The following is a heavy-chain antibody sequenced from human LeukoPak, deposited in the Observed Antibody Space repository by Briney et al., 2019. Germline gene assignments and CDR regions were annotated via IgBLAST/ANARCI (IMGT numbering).Heavy chain of an antibody. CDR2: IYYSGST. J-gene: IGHJ6*02. D-gene: IGHD3-10*01. CDR1: GGSISSYY. Sequence: PSETLSLTCTVSGGSISSYYWSWIRQPPGKGLEWIGYIYYSGSTNYHPSLKSRVTISVDTSKNQFSLKLSSVTAADTAVYYCAGWSFYYSGMDVSGPGTTVTVSS. CDR3: AGWSFYYSGMDV. V-gene: IGHV4-59*01.